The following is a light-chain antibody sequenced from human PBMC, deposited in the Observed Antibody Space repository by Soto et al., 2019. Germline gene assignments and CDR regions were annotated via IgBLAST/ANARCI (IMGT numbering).Light chain of an antibody. J-gene: IGKJ4*01. Sequence: DIQMTQSPSSLSASVGDRVTITCQASQDISNSLNWYQQKPGKAPKLLIYDASNLETGVPSRFSGSGSGTDFNFTISSPQPEDIATYYCQQYDNLPLTFGGGTKVEIK. CDR2: DAS. V-gene: IGKV1-33*01. CDR1: QDISNS. CDR3: QQYDNLPLT.